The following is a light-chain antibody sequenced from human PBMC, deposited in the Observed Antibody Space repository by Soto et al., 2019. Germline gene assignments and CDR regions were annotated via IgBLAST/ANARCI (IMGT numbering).Light chain of an antibody. CDR2: GVS. J-gene: IGKJ2*01. CDR3: QQYSSSLVYT. CDR1: QSLSSGY. Sequence: EIVLTQSPGTLSLFPGEGATLSCRASQSLSSGYLAWYQQKPGQAPRLLIYGVSSRATGIPDRFSGSGSGTDFTLTISRLEPEDFAVYDCQQYSSSLVYTVGQGTKLEIK. V-gene: IGKV3-20*01.